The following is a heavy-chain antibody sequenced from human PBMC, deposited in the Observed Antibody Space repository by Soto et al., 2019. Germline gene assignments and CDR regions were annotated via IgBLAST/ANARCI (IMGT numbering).Heavy chain of an antibody. CDR3: SRATPGDFACMDV. Sequence: PGGSLRLSCAASGFTFSSDWMHWVRQAPGKGLVWVSRINSDGSSTSYADSVKGRFTISRDNAKNTLYLQMNSLRAEDTAVYYCSRATPGDFACMDVWGQGTTVTVSS. D-gene: IGHD3-3*01. J-gene: IGHJ6*02. V-gene: IGHV3-74*01. CDR1: GFTFSSDW. CDR2: INSDGSST.